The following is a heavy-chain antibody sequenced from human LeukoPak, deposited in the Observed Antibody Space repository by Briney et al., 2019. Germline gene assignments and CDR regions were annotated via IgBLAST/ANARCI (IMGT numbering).Heavy chain of an antibody. Sequence: PGGSLSLSCAASGFTFTNPAMGWVRQAPGKGLEWVSVVSGSGDFIYYGDPVKGRFTIARDNSKNTVYLQMRSLRAEDTALYYCAKTRGGNPRYYFDYWGHGTLVTVSS. CDR1: GFTFTNPA. D-gene: IGHD4-23*01. V-gene: IGHV3-23*01. CDR2: VSGSGDFI. CDR3: AKTRGGNPRYYFDY. J-gene: IGHJ4*01.